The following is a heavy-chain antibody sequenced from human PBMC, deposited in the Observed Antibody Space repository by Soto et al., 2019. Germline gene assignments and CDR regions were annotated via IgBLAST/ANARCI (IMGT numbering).Heavy chain of an antibody. CDR2: INHSGST. V-gene: IGHV4-34*01. CDR1: SGSFSGYY. J-gene: IGHJ2*01. CDR3: ARGTREGWYFDL. Sequence: QVQLQQWGAGLLKPSETLSLTCAVYSGSFSGYYWSWIRQPPGKGLEWIGEINHSGSTKYNPSLESRVTISVDTSKNQCSLKLSSVTAADTAVYYCARGTREGWYFDLWGRGTLVTVSS.